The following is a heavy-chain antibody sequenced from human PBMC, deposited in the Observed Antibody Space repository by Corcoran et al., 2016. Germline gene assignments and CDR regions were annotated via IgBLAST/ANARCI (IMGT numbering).Heavy chain of an antibody. CDR1: GDSVSSNSAA. V-gene: IGHV6-1*01. CDR2: TYYRSKWYN. J-gene: IGHJ4*02. Sequence: QVQLQQSGPGLVKPSQTLSLTCAISGDSVSSNSAAWNWIRPSPSRGLEWLGRTYYRSKWYNDYAVSVKSRITINPDTSKNQFSLQLNSVTPEDTAVYYWARDPTPLYSYGYYYVDYWGQGTLVTVSS. CDR3: ARDPTPLYSYGYYYVDY. D-gene: IGHD5-18*01.